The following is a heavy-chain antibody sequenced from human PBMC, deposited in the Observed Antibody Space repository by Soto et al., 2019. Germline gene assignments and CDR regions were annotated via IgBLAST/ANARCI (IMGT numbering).Heavy chain of an antibody. CDR2: IYPGDSDT. V-gene: IGHV5-51*01. CDR3: ASHPYCIGTSCYAPAFDV. J-gene: IGHJ3*01. CDR1: GYSFISYW. Sequence: GESLKISCKGSGYSFISYWIGWVRQMPGKGLEWMGIIYPGDSDTRYSPSFQGQVTISADNSSSTAYLQWSSLKASDSAMYYCASHPYCIGTSCYAPAFDVWGQGTMVTVSS. D-gene: IGHD2-2*01.